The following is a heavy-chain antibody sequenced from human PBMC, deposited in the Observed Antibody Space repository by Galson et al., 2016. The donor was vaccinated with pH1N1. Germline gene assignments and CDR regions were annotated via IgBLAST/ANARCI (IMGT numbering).Heavy chain of an antibody. D-gene: IGHD2-2*02. Sequence: QGLEWMGIITPTGGRTSYAQKFKDRVAMTSDTSTSTVYMELNSLRSEDTAVYYCARAPYCSNATCYSVWFDPWGQGTPVTVSS. CDR3: ARAPYCSNATCYSVWFDP. J-gene: IGHJ5*02. CDR2: ITPTGGRT. V-gene: IGHV1-46*01.